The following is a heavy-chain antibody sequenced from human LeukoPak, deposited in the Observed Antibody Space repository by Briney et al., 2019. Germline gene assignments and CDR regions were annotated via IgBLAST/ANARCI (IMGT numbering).Heavy chain of an antibody. Sequence: GGSLRLSRAASGFTFSSYAMSWVRQAPGKGLEWVSAISGSGGSTYYADSVKGRFTISRDNSKNTLYLQMNSLRAEDTAVYYCATKRGATVTKDAFDIWGQGTMVTVSS. V-gene: IGHV3-23*01. J-gene: IGHJ3*02. CDR2: ISGSGGST. CDR1: GFTFSSYA. D-gene: IGHD4-17*01. CDR3: ATKRGATVTKDAFDI.